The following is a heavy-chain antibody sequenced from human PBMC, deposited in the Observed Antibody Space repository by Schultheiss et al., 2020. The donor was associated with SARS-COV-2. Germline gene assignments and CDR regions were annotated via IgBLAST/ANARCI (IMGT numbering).Heavy chain of an antibody. CDR2: IYSDGSHT. D-gene: IGHD2-15*01. V-gene: IGHV3-74*01. Sequence: GGSLRLSCAASGFTFRSYWMHWVRQAPGKGLVWVSRIYSDGSHTSYADSVKGRFTISRDNAKNTLYLQMNSLRAEDTAVYYCARGLGVLGYCSGGSCDLRGYFGMDVWGQGTTVTVSS. CDR1: GFTFRSYW. J-gene: IGHJ6*02. CDR3: ARGLGVLGYCSGGSCDLRGYFGMDV.